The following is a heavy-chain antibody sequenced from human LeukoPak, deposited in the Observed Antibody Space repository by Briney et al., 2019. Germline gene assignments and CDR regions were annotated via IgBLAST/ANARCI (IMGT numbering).Heavy chain of an antibody. J-gene: IGHJ6*03. CDR2: ISYDGSNK. CDR1: GFTFSSYG. CDR3: ATYYDFWSGYYPYYYMDV. V-gene: IGHV3-30*03. Sequence: GGSLRLSCAASGFTFSSYGMHWVRQAPGKGLEWVAVISYDGSNKYYADSVKGRFTISRDNSKNTLYLQMNSLRAEDTAVYYCATYYDFWSGYYPYYYMDVWGKGTTVTVSS. D-gene: IGHD3-3*01.